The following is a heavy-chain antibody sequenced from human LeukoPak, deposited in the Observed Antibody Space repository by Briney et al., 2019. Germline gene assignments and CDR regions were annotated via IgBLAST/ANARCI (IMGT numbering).Heavy chain of an antibody. CDR1: GGSISGLS. J-gene: IGHJ6*02. D-gene: IGHD5-12*01. CDR3: ARRVATSSPLYYYGMDV. CDR2: TYTSGST. Sequence: SETLSLTCTVSGGSISGLSWNWIRQPAGKGLEWIGRTYTSGSTKYNPSLKSRVAMSVDTSRNQFSLKLRSVTAADTAVYYCARRVATSSPLYYYGMDVWGQGTAVTVYS. V-gene: IGHV4-4*07.